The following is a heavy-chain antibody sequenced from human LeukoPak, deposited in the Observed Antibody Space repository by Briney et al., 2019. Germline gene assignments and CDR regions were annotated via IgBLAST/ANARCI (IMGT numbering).Heavy chain of an antibody. Sequence: GGSLRLSCAASGFTFNSYVMSWVRQAPGKGLEWVSAINGGGGNTYYADSVKGRFTISRDNSKNTLYLQMNSLRAEDTAVYYCARGGQTSFYYYGMDVWGQGTTVTVSS. J-gene: IGHJ6*02. CDR3: ARGGQTSFYYYGMDV. CDR1: GFTFNSYV. CDR2: INGGGGNT. D-gene: IGHD2-2*01. V-gene: IGHV3-23*01.